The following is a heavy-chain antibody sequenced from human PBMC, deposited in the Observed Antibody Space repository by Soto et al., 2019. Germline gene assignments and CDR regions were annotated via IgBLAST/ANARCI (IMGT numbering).Heavy chain of an antibody. CDR1: GFSLTSSGVG. D-gene: IGHD1-20*01. V-gene: IGHV2-5*02. J-gene: IGHJ5*02. CDR2: IYWDGDR. Sequence: QITLKESGPTLLEPTQTLTLTCSFSGFSLTSSGVGVDWLRQAPGKALECLGIIYWDGDRRYNPSLRQRLTIAKDTSKNQVVLTMTYMEPLDTATYYCAHRVPYNSYWDVGWFDPWGQGTLVNVS. CDR3: AHRVPYNSYWDVGWFDP.